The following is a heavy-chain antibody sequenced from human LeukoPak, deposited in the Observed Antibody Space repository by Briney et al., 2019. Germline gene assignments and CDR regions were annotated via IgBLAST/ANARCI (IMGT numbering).Heavy chain of an antibody. CDR3: ARDNYDSSGYYFDY. Sequence: PGGSLRLSCAASGFTFSSYGMHWVRQAPGKGLEWVAVISYDGSNKYYADSVKGRFTISRDNSKNTLYLQMNSLRAEDTAVYYCARDNYDSSGYYFDYWGQGTLVTVSS. CDR1: GFTFSSYG. D-gene: IGHD3-22*01. CDR2: ISYDGSNK. V-gene: IGHV3-30*03. J-gene: IGHJ4*02.